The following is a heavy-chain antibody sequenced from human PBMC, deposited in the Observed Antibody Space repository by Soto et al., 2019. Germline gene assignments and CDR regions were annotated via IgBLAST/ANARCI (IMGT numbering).Heavy chain of an antibody. D-gene: IGHD3-10*01. J-gene: IGHJ4*02. V-gene: IGHV4-34*01. CDR3: ARGLQRSNYYYGSGSYYNY. CDR1: GGSFSGYY. Sequence: SETLSLTCAVYGGSFSGYYWSWIRQPPGKGLEWIGEINHSGSTNYNPSLKNRVTISVDTSKNQFSLKLSSVTAADTAVYYCARGLQRSNYYYGSGSYYNYWGQGTLVTVSS. CDR2: INHSGST.